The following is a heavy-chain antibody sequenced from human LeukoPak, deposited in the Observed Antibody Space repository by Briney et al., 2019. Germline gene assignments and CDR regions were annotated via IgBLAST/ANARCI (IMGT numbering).Heavy chain of an antibody. CDR3: ARGGVWFGELFNYYGMDV. J-gene: IGHJ6*02. CDR1: GYTFTCYY. CDR2: INPNSGGT. V-gene: IGHV1-2*06. D-gene: IGHD3-10*01. Sequence: ASVKVSCKASGYTFTCYYMHWVRQAPGQGLEWMGRINPNSGGTNYAQKFQGRVTMTRDTSISTAYMELSRLRSDDTAVYYCARGGVWFGELFNYYGMDVWGQGTTVTVSS.